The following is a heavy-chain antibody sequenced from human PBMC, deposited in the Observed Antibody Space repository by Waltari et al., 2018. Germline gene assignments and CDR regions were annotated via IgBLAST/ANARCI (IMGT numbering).Heavy chain of an antibody. V-gene: IGHV3-49*03. D-gene: IGHD2-21*01. J-gene: IGHJ3*02. CDR1: GFTFGDYA. CDR2: IRSKAYGGTT. CDR3: TRDVGYCGGDCSVNGRAFDI. Sequence: EVQLVESGGGLVQPGRSLRLSCTASGFTFGDYAMSWFRQAPGKGLEGVGFIRSKAYGGTTEYAASVKGRFTISRDDSKSIAYLQMNSLKTEDTAVYYCTRDVGYCGGDCSVNGRAFDIWGQGTMVTVSS.